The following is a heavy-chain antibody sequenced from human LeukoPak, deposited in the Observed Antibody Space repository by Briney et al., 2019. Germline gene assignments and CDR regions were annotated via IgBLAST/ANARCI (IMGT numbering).Heavy chain of an antibody. CDR2: IYYSGTT. J-gene: IGHJ3*02. Sequence: SETLSLTCTVSGGSISSSSYYWAWIRQPPGKGLDWIGSIYYSGTTFYNPSLKSRVTISVDTSKNQFSLKLSSVTAADTAVYYCARDRWDLDYDFWSGYYTGFNAFDIWGQGTMVTVSS. V-gene: IGHV4-39*07. CDR1: GGSISSSSYY. D-gene: IGHD3-3*01. CDR3: ARDRWDLDYDFWSGYYTGFNAFDI.